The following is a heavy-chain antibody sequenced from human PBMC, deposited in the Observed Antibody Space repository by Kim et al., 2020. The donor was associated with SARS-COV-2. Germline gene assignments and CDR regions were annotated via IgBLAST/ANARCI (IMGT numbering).Heavy chain of an antibody. Sequence: DAVKGRFTTSRDNSKNTLYLKMNSLRAEDTAVYYCAKRPGYYDSSGYYYYWGQGTLVTVSS. J-gene: IGHJ4*02. CDR3: AKRPGYYDSSGYYYY. D-gene: IGHD3-22*01. V-gene: IGHV3-23*01.